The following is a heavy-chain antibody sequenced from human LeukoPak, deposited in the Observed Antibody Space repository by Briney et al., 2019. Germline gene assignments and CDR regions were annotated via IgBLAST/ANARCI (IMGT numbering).Heavy chain of an antibody. CDR1: GFTLSDSA. D-gene: IGHD2-15*01. CDR2: TSSTGST. CDR3: TKIQYRSGGGAIDS. Sequence: PGGSLRLSCSVSGFTLSDSAMCWVRQAPGKGLDWVSTTSSTGSTYDADSVKGRFTISRDTLKNTLYLQMNSLRADDTAIYYCTKIQYRSGGGAIDSWGQGTVVSVSS. J-gene: IGHJ4*02. V-gene: IGHV3-23*01.